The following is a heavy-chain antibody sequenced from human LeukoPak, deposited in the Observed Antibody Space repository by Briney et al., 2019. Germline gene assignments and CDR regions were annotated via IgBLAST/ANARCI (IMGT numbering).Heavy chain of an antibody. D-gene: IGHD3-22*01. CDR2: IYPGDSDT. CDR1: GYSFTSYW. V-gene: IGHV5-51*01. Sequence: GESLKISCKGSGYSFTSYWIGWVRQMPGKGLEWMGIIYPGDSDTRYSPSFQGQVTISADKSISTAYLQWSSLKASDTAMYYCARRLNYYDSSGSLGDFDYWGQGTLVTVSS. CDR3: ARRLNYYDSSGSLGDFDY. J-gene: IGHJ4*02.